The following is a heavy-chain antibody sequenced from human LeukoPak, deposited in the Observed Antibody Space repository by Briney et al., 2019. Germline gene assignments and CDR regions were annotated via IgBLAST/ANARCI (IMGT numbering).Heavy chain of an antibody. Sequence: PSETLSLTCAVYGGSFSGYYWSWIRQPPGKGLEWIGEINHSGSTNYSPSLKSRVTISVDTSKNQFSLKLSSVTAADTAVYYCARRSSYSYFQHWGQGTLVTVSS. CDR3: ARRSSYSYFQH. CDR2: INHSGST. D-gene: IGHD3-3*01. CDR1: GGSFSGYY. V-gene: IGHV4-34*01. J-gene: IGHJ1*01.